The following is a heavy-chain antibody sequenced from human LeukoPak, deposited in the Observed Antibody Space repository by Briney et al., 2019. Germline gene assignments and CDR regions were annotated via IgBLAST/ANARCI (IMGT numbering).Heavy chain of an antibody. Sequence: ASLKVSCKASGYTFTGYYMHWVRQAPGQGLEWMGWINPNSGGTNYAQKFQGRVTMTSDTSISTAYMELSRLRSDDTAVYYCVVDGSYYFDYWGQGTLVTVSS. CDR2: INPNSGGT. V-gene: IGHV1-2*02. D-gene: IGHD1-26*01. J-gene: IGHJ4*02. CDR1: GYTFTGYY. CDR3: VVDGSYYFDY.